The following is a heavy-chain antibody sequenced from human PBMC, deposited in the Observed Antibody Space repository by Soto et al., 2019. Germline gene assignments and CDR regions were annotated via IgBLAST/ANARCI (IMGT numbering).Heavy chain of an antibody. J-gene: IGHJ4*02. CDR1: GFILSNYD. D-gene: IGHD3-10*01. CDR3: ARNLGGGADC. V-gene: IGHV3-23*01. Sequence: EVQLLESGGDLVQPGGSLRLSCAASGFILSNYDMSWVRQAPGKGLEWVSGISSAGTTYYADSVKGRFTISRDNSENTLYLQMNSLRAGDTAAYYCARNLGGGADCWGQGTLVTASS. CDR2: ISSAGTT.